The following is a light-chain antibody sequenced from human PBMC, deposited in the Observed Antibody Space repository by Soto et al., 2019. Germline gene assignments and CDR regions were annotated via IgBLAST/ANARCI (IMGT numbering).Light chain of an antibody. CDR2: KAS. J-gene: IGKJ2*01. Sequence: DIQMTQSPSTLSASVGDRVTITCRASQSISSWLAWYQQKPGKAPKLLIYKASSLESGVPSRFSGSGSGTDFTLTISRLEPEDSAVYYCQQYGSSPLFSFGQGTKVDIK. V-gene: IGKV1-5*03. CDR1: QSISSW. CDR3: QQYGSSPLFS.